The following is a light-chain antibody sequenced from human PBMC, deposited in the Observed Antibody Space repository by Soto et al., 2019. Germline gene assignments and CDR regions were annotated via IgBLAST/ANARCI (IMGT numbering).Light chain of an antibody. V-gene: IGKV1-39*01. J-gene: IGKJ4*01. CDR3: QQSYSTPPLT. Sequence: DIQMTQSPSSLSASVGDRVTITCRASQSISSYLNWYQQKPGKAPKLLIYAASRLQSRVPSRFSGSGSGTDFPLTISSLQPEDFATYYCQQSYSTPPLTFGGGTKVEIK. CDR1: QSISSY. CDR2: AAS.